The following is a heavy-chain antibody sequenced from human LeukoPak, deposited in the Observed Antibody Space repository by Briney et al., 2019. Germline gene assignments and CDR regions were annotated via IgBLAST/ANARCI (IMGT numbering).Heavy chain of an antibody. V-gene: IGHV4-59*01. Sequence: PETLSLTCTVSGGSISSYYWSWIRQPPGKGLEWIGYIYYSGSTNYNPSLKSRVTISVDTSKNQFSLKLSSVTAADTAVYYCARDPGVYYGSGRRGYFDYWGQGTLVTVSS. J-gene: IGHJ4*02. CDR1: GGSISSYY. CDR3: ARDPGVYYGSGRRGYFDY. D-gene: IGHD3-10*01. CDR2: IYYSGST.